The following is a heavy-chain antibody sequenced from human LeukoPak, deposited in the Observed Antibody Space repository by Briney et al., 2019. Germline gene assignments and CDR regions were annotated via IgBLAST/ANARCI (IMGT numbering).Heavy chain of an antibody. D-gene: IGHD3-10*01. J-gene: IGHJ6*03. Sequence: GGSLRLSCAASGFTFSSYSMNWVRQAPGKGLERVSYISSSSSTIYYADSVKGRFTISRDNAKNSLYLQMNSLRAEDTAVYYCARADGSDYYYYYYYMDVWGKGTTVTVSS. CDR1: GFTFSSYS. V-gene: IGHV3-48*01. CDR3: ARADGSDYYYYYYYMDV. CDR2: ISSSSSTI.